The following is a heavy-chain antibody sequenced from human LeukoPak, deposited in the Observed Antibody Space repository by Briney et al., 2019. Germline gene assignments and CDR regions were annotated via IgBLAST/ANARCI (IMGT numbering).Heavy chain of an antibody. J-gene: IGHJ4*02. V-gene: IGHV4-39*07. CDR2: IYHSGSS. CDR1: GGSISSSSYY. Sequence: SETLSLTCTVSGGSISSSSYYWGWIRQPPGKGLEWIGEIYHSGSSNYNPSLKSRVTISVDKSKNQFSLKLSSVTAADTAVYYCARKIAVTGTDDDYWGQGTLVTVSS. CDR3: ARKIAVTGTDDDY. D-gene: IGHD6-13*01.